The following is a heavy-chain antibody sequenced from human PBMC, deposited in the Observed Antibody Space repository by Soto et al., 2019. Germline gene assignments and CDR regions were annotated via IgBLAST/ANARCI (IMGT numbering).Heavy chain of an antibody. J-gene: IGHJ5*02. CDR2: IYQSGVT. CDR3: AGMPYTSGLRFDP. V-gene: IGHV4-30-2*01. Sequence: SETLSLTCNMSGDSYSISTYSWSWIRQPPGKALQWIGFIYQSGVTSYNPSLASRVAISLDRSNNQCSLKLKSVTAADTAVYFCAGMPYTSGLRFDPWGPGTLVTVSS. CDR1: GDSYSISTYS. D-gene: IGHD6-19*01.